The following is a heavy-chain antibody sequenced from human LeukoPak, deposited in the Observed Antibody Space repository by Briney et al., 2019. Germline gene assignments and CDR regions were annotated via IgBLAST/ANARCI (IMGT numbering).Heavy chain of an antibody. CDR1: GFTFSSYG. V-gene: IGHV3-30*02. J-gene: IGHJ4*02. Sequence: PGGSLRLSCAASGFTFSSYGMHWVRQAPGKGLEWVAFIRYDGSNKYYADSVKGRFTISRDNSKNTLYLQMNSLRAEDTAVYYCAKASYYYGSGSYYLGYWGQGTLVTVSS. CDR3: AKASYYYGSGSYYLGY. D-gene: IGHD3-10*01. CDR2: IRYDGSNK.